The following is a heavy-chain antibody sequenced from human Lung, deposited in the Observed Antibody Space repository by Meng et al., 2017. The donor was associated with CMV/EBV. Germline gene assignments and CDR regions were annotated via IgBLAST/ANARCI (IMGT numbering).Heavy chain of an antibody. D-gene: IGHD3-16*01. J-gene: IGHJ6*01. CDR2: ISYEGSNK. CDR3: ARDGRYLHIRTFGGGLDV. V-gene: IGHV3-30*04. Sequence: GGSXRLXCAASGFTFSAHAVHWVRQAPGKGLEWVASISYEGSNKYYSDSVKGRFTISRDNSENMLYVQMNSLRAEDTAVYYCARDGRYLHIRTFGGGLDVWXQGTTVTVSS. CDR1: GFTFSAHA.